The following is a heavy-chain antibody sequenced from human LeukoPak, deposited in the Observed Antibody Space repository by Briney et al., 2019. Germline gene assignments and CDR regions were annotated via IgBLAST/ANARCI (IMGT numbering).Heavy chain of an antibody. V-gene: IGHV1-2*02. D-gene: IGHD2-2*01. CDR2: INPNSGGT. CDR1: GYTFTGYY. Sequence: ASVKVSCKASGYTFTGYYMHWVRQAPGQGLEWMGWINPNSGGTNYAQKFQGRVTMTRDTSISTAYMELSRLRSDDTAVYYCARDLREDIVVVPAIYYYYYMDVWGKGTTVTVSS. J-gene: IGHJ6*03. CDR3: ARDLREDIVVVPAIYYYYYMDV.